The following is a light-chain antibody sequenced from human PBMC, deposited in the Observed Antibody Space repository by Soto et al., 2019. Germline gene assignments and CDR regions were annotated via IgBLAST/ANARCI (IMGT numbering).Light chain of an antibody. CDR3: QQYDSSLT. J-gene: IGKJ1*01. V-gene: IGKV3-20*01. Sequence: DIVLTQSPVSLSLPPGERATLSCRASQSVSSSFLAWYQQKPGQAPRLLIYGASRRATGIADRFTGSGSGTDFTLTISRLEPEDFAVYYCQQYDSSLTFGLGTKVEIK. CDR1: QSVSSSF. CDR2: GAS.